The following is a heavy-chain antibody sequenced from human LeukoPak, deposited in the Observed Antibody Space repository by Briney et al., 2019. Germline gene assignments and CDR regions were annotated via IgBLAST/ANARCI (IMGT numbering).Heavy chain of an antibody. CDR2: IDWDDDK. CDR3: ARTYGSGSYFDY. CDR1: GFSLSTSGMC. J-gene: IGHJ4*02. Sequence: SGPALVKPTQTLTLTCTFSGFSLSTSGMCVSWIRQPPGKALEWLARIDWDDDKYYSTSLKTRLTISKDTSKNQVVLTMTNVDPVDTATYYCARTYGSGSYFDYWGQGTLVTVSS. D-gene: IGHD3-10*01. V-gene: IGHV2-70*11.